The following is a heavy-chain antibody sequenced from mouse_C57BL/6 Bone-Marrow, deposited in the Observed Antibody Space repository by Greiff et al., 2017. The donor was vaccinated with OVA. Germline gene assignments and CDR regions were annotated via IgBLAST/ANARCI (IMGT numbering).Heavy chain of an antibody. D-gene: IGHD1-1*01. Sequence: QVQLQQSGAELVRPGASVKLSCKASGYTFTDYYINWVKQRPGQGLEWIARIYPGSGNTYYNEKFKGKATLTAEKSSSTAYMQLSSLTSEDSAVYFCARPYYGSRYYFDYWGQGTTLKVSS. CDR1: GYTFTDYY. CDR3: ARPYYGSRYYFDY. CDR2: IYPGSGNT. V-gene: IGHV1-76*01. J-gene: IGHJ2*01.